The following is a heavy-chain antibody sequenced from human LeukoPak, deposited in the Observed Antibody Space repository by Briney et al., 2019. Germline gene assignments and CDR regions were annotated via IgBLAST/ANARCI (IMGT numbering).Heavy chain of an antibody. Sequence: PSETLSLTCAVYGGSFSGYYWSWIRQPPGKGLEWIGEINHSGSTNYNPSLKSRVTISVDTSKNQFSLKLSSVTAADTAVYYCERGGVPYGDYYWFDPWGQGTLVTVSS. CDR3: ERGGVPYGDYYWFDP. CDR1: GGSFSGYY. CDR2: INHSGST. V-gene: IGHV4-34*01. J-gene: IGHJ5*02. D-gene: IGHD4-17*01.